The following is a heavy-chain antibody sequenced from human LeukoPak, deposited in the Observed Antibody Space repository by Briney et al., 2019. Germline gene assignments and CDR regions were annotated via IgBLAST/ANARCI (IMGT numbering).Heavy chain of an antibody. CDR2: ISGSGGST. Sequence: PGGSLRLSCAASGFTFSSYAMSWVRQAPGKGLEWVSAISGSGGSTYYADSVKGRFTISRDNSKNTLYLQMNSLRAEDTAVYYCAKEGYYYDSSGYSYDAFDIWGQGTMVTVSS. D-gene: IGHD3-22*01. J-gene: IGHJ3*02. CDR1: GFTFSSYA. V-gene: IGHV3-23*01. CDR3: AKEGYYYDSSGYSYDAFDI.